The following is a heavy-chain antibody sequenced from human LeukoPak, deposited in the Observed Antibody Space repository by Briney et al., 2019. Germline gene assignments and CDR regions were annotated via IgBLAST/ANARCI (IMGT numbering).Heavy chain of an antibody. J-gene: IGHJ6*02. CDR1: GGSISSYY. CDR2: IYYSGST. Sequence: SETLSLTRTVSGGSISSYYWSWIRQPPGKGLEWIGYIYYSGSTNYNPSLKSRVTISVDTSRNQFSLKLSSVTAADTAVYYCARGGTVRNGMDVWGQGTTVTVSS. V-gene: IGHV4-59*01. D-gene: IGHD1-26*01. CDR3: ARGGTVRNGMDV.